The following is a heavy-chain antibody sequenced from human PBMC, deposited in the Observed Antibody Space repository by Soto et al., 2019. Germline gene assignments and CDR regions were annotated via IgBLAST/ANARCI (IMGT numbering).Heavy chain of an antibody. Sequence: SETLSLTCNVSGGSISSYFWTWIRQPPGKGLEWIGFFYYRGSTNYNPSLKGRVSISADMSKNQFSLKLSSVTAADTAVYYCARQNYCSTSSCPPDFDYWGQGTLVTVSS. J-gene: IGHJ4*02. V-gene: IGHV4-59*08. CDR1: GGSISSYF. CDR2: FYYRGST. CDR3: ARQNYCSTSSCPPDFDY. D-gene: IGHD2-2*01.